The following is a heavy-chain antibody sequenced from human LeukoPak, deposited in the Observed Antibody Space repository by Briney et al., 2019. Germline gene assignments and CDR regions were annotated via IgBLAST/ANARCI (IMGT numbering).Heavy chain of an antibody. Sequence: PGGSLRLSCAASGFTFSSYEMNWVRQAPGKGLEWVSYISSSGSTIYYADSVKGRFTISRDNAKNSLYLQMNSLRAEDTAVYYCARKGVVVVPAAMYDYYYYYMDVWGKGTTVTVSS. CDR1: GFTFSSYE. CDR3: ARKGVVVVPAAMYDYYYYYMDV. D-gene: IGHD2-2*01. V-gene: IGHV3-48*03. J-gene: IGHJ6*03. CDR2: ISSSGSTI.